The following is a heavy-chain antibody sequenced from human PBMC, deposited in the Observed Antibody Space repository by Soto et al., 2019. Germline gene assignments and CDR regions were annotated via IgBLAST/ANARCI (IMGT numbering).Heavy chain of an antibody. D-gene: IGHD6-13*01. CDR1: GDRFISYW. CDR3: ARSLRSSWGAYYCHGLGV. J-gene: IGHJ6*01. V-gene: IGHV5-51*01. CDR2: IYPGDSDT. Sequence: GVPQRVSCKVSGDRFISYWIRWVSKMPGKGLEWMGIIYPGDSDTRYSPSFQGQVTISADKSISTAYLQWSSLKASDTAMYYCARSLRSSWGAYYCHGLGVWAQGPTVTLSS.